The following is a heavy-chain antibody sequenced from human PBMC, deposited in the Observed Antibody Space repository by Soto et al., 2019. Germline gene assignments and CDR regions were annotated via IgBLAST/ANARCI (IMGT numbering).Heavy chain of an antibody. D-gene: IGHD1-1*01. CDR2: FSFYGRRDNT. CDR1: GFTFSSYD. CDR3: AKSLYNDNGGPHDH. J-gene: IGHJ4*02. Sequence: EVQLMEYGGGLVQRGGSLRLSCVGSGFTFSSYDMTWVRQAPGKGLEWVSSFSFYGRRDNTYYAYSVKGRFTISIDNSRNTVYLQMDKLRVEDTAVYYCAKSLYNDNGGPHDHRGQGTLVTVSS. V-gene: IGHV3-23*01.